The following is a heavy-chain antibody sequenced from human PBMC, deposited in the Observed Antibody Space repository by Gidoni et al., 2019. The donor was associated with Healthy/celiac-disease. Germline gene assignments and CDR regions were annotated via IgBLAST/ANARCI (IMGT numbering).Heavy chain of an antibody. J-gene: IGHJ4*02. V-gene: IGHV3-21*01. CDR2: ISSSSSYI. CDR3: ARVGYDILTGVDY. Sequence: LEWVSSISSSSSYIYYADSVKGRFTISRDNDKNSLYLQMNSLRAEDTAVYYGARVGYDILTGVDYWGQGTLVTISS. D-gene: IGHD3-9*01.